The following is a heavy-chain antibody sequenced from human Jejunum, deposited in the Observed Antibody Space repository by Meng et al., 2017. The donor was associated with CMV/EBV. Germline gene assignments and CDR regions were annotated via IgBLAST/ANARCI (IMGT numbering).Heavy chain of an antibody. CDR3: AKEGYSGYAFYFYGMDV. CDR2: IYSGGSPS. CDR1: TFSNYA. Sequence: TFSNYAMTWVRQAPGKGLEWVSVIYSGGSPSYSADSVKGRFTISRDDSKNTLYLQMHSLRAEDTAVYYCAKEGYSGYAFYFYGMDVWGQGTTVTVSS. V-gene: IGHV3-23*03. J-gene: IGHJ6*02. D-gene: IGHD5-12*01.